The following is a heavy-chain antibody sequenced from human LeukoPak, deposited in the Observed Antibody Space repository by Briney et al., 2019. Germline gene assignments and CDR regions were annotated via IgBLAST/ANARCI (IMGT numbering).Heavy chain of an antibody. CDR2: IYYTGAT. D-gene: IGHD5-18*01. J-gene: IGHJ4*02. CDR3: PRAGYSYGTGYYFDY. V-gene: IGHV4-59*01. Sequence: KPSETLSLTCTVSGGSISSYYWSWIRLPPGKGLEWIGYIYYTGATYYNPSLKSRVTISLDTSKNQFSLKLSSVTAADAAVYYCPRAGYSYGTGYYFDYWGQGALVTVSS. CDR1: GGSISSYY.